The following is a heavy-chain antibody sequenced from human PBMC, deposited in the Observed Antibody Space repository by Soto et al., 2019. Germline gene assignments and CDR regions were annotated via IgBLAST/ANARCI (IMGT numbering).Heavy chain of an antibody. CDR2: IYYSGST. V-gene: IGHV4-59*08. CDR1: GGSISSYY. J-gene: IGHJ5*02. CDR3: ARHALAGRSQINWFDP. Sequence: PSETLSLTCTVSGGSISSYYWSWIRQPPGKGLEWIGYIYYSGSTNYNPSLKSRVTISVDTSKNQFSLKLSSVTAADTAVYYCARHALAGRSQINWFDPWGQGTLVTVPS. D-gene: IGHD6-13*01.